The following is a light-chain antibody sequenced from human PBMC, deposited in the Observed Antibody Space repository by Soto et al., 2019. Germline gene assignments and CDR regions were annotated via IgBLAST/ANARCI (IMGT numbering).Light chain of an antibody. CDR3: QTWGTGIRV. Sequence: QLVLTQSPSASASLRASVKLTCTLSSGHSSYAIAWHQQQPEKGPRYLMNVNSDGSHSKGDGIPDRFSGSSSGAERYLTISSLQSEDEADYYCQTWGTGIRVFGGGTKLPS. CDR1: SGHSSYA. V-gene: IGLV4-69*01. CDR2: VNSDGSH. J-gene: IGLJ3*02.